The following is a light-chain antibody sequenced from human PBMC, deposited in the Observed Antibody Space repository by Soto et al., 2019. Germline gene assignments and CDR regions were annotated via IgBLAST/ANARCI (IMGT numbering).Light chain of an antibody. J-gene: IGLJ1*01. CDR1: SSDVGSYNR. CDR3: LSYTSSNSYV. V-gene: IGLV2-18*02. Sequence: QSVLTQPPSVSGSPGQSVTISCTGTSSDVGSYNRVSWYQQPPGTAPKLMIYEVSNRPSGVPDRFSGSKSGNTASLTISGLQDGDEADYYCLSYTSSNSYVFGTGTKVTVL. CDR2: EVS.